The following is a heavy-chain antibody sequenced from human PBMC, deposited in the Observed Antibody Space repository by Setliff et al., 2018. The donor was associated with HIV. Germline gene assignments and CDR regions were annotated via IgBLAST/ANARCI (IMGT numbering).Heavy chain of an antibody. D-gene: IGHD4-17*01. V-gene: IGHV4-61*09. CDR3: TRGGPTVAYGVDV. Sequence: SETLSLTCSVSGGSISSGSYYWTWIRQPAGKGPEWIGHIYTNGYTNYNPSLKSRVTISVDTSKNQFSLKLTSVTAADTAIYYCTRGGPTVAYGVDVWGQGTTVTVSS. CDR2: IYTNGYT. CDR1: GGSISSGSYY. J-gene: IGHJ6*02.